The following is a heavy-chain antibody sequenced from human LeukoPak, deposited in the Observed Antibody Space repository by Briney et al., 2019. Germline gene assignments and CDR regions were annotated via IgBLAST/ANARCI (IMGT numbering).Heavy chain of an antibody. Sequence: PGGSLRLSCAASGFTFSSYGMHWVRQAPGKGLEWVAVIWYDGSNKYYADSVKGRFTISRDNAKNSLYLQMNSLRAEDTAVYYCAREGSKGIAARHNWFDPWGQGTLVTVSS. CDR3: AREGSKGIAARHNWFDP. CDR1: GFTFSSYG. J-gene: IGHJ5*02. D-gene: IGHD6-6*01. CDR2: IWYDGSNK. V-gene: IGHV3-33*01.